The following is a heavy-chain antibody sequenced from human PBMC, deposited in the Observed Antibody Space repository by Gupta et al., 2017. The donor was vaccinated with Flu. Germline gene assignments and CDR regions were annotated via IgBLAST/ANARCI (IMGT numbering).Heavy chain of an antibody. J-gene: IGHJ6*02. CDR2: IIPFFGTV. CDR1: GGTFSNYP. V-gene: IGHV1-69*01. Sequence: QVQLAQSGAEVKKPGSSVQVSCKSFGGTFSNYPISWVRQAPGQGLEWMGGIIPFFGTVNYAQKFQGRVTITADESTSTAYMELSSLRSEDTAVYYCARDLERSGGRCYSCYYYGMDVWGQGTTVTVSS. CDR3: ARDLERSGGRCYSCYYYGMDV. D-gene: IGHD2-15*01.